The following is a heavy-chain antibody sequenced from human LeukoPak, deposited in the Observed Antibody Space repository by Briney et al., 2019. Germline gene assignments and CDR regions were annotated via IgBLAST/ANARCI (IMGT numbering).Heavy chain of an antibody. CDR3: AREGRQDYVYFDC. Sequence: PSETLTLPCTVSGDSISSYYWSWIRQPPGKGLEWMGYINYSGNTNYNPSLKSRVTISVDTSKNQFSLRLTSVTAADTAVYYCAREGRQDYVYFDCWGQGTLVTVSS. D-gene: IGHD4-17*01. CDR2: INYSGNT. CDR1: GDSISSYY. J-gene: IGHJ4*02. V-gene: IGHV4-59*01.